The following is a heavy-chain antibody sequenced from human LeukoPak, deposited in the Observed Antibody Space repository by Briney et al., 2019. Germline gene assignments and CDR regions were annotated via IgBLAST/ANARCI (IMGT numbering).Heavy chain of an antibody. CDR2: ISAYNGNT. J-gene: IGHJ5*02. D-gene: IGHD3-22*01. Sequence: GASVKVSCKASGYTFTSYGISWVRQAPGQGLEWMGWISAYNGNTNYAQKLQGRVTMTTDTSTSTAYMELRSLRSDDTAVYYCARGGPTPSYDKKRGFDPWGQGTLVTVSS. V-gene: IGHV1-18*01. CDR1: GYTFTSYG. CDR3: ARGGPTPSYDKKRGFDP.